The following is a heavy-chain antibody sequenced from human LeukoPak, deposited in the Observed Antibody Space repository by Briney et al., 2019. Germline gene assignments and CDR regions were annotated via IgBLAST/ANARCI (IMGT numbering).Heavy chain of an antibody. CDR3: ARDTGDTLDWLSPLDY. D-gene: IGHD3-9*01. CDR2: IYYSGST. V-gene: IGHV4-39*02. Sequence: SETLSLTCTVSGGSLNTPNYYWGWIRQPPGKGLEWIGSIYYSGSTYYNPSLKSRVTISVDTSKNQFSLKLSSVTAADTAVYYCARDTGDTLDWLSPLDYWGQGTLVTISS. J-gene: IGHJ4*02. CDR1: GGSLNTPNYY.